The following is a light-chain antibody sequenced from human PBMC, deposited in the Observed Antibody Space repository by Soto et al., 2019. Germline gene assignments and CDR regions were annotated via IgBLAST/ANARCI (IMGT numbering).Light chain of an antibody. CDR2: TNN. J-gene: IGLJ1*01. CDR1: SSNIGTNT. V-gene: IGLV1-44*01. CDR3: ATWDDSLSTYV. Sequence: QSVLTQPPSASGTPGQRVTISCSGSSSNIGTNTVNWYQCLPGTAPRLLIYTNNQRPSGVPDRFSVSKSGTSASLAISGLQSEDEADYYCATWDDSLSTYVFSAGTKVTVL.